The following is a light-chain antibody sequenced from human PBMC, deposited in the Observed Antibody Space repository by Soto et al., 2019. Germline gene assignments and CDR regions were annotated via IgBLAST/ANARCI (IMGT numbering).Light chain of an antibody. Sequence: DIQMTQSPSTLSASVGDRVTITCRASQSIMAWLAWYQQKPGKAPRLLIYKASSLESGVPSRFSGSGSGTEFTLTISSLQPDDFATYYCQQYNSYSHTFGQGTKLEIK. J-gene: IGKJ2*01. CDR3: QQYNSYSHT. CDR2: KAS. V-gene: IGKV1-5*03. CDR1: QSIMAW.